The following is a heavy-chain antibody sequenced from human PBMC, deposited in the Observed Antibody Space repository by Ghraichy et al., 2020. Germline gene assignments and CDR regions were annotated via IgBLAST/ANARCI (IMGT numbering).Heavy chain of an antibody. D-gene: IGHD3-22*01. Sequence: SETLSLTCTVSGGSISSSSYYWGWIRQPPGKGLEWIGSIYYSGSTYYNPSLKSRVTISVDTSKNQFSLKLSSVTAADTAVYYCARQAVDDSSGYYYVGVADAFDIWGQGTMVTVSS. CDR2: IYYSGST. CDR1: GGSISSSSYY. V-gene: IGHV4-39*01. J-gene: IGHJ3*02. CDR3: ARQAVDDSSGYYYVGVADAFDI.